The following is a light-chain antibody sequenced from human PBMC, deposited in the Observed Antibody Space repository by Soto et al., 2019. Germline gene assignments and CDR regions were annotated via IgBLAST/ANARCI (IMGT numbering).Light chain of an antibody. CDR3: QQYGSSPSIT. CDR1: QSISSNY. Sequence: DILLTRSPGTLSLSLVQRHTLCCRPIQSISSNYLAWYQQQPGQAPRLLIYGASTRATGIPHRFSGSRSGTDFTLTISRLEPEDFAVYYCQQYGSSPSITFGQGTRLEIK. CDR2: GAS. V-gene: IGKV3-20*01. J-gene: IGKJ5*01.